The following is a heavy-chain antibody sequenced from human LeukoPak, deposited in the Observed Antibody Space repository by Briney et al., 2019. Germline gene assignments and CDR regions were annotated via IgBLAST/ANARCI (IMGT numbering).Heavy chain of an antibody. V-gene: IGHV3-7*01. CDR1: GFTFSDYY. D-gene: IGHD5-18*01. CDR3: ARTTTAMVSFAFDI. J-gene: IGHJ3*02. Sequence: QPGGSLRLSCAASGFTFSDYYMSWIRQAPGKGLEWVANIKQDGSEKYYVDSVKGRFTISRDNAKNSLYLQMNSLRAEDTAVYYCARTTTAMVSFAFDIWGQGTMVTVSS. CDR2: IKQDGSEK.